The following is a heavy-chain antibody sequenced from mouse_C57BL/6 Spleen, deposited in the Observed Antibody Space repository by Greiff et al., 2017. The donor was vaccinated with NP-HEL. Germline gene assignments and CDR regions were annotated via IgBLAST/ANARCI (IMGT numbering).Heavy chain of an antibody. Sequence: EVMLVESGGGLVKPGGSLKLSCAASGFTFSSYTMSWVRQTPEKRLEWVATISGGGGNTYYPDSVKGRFTISRDNAKNTLYLQMSSLRSEDTALYYCARQRGGNYGSSYGFAYWGQGTLVTVSA. J-gene: IGHJ3*01. V-gene: IGHV5-9*01. CDR1: GFTFSSYT. D-gene: IGHD1-1*01. CDR3: ARQRGGNYGSSYGFAY. CDR2: ISGGGGNT.